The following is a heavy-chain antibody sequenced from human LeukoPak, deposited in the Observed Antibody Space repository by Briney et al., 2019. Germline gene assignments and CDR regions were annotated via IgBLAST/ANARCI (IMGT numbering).Heavy chain of an antibody. V-gene: IGHV3-11*01. CDR1: GFTFSDYY. J-gene: IGHJ4*02. CDR3: ARHDSSGYYHY. Sequence: PGGSLRLSCAASGFTFSDYYMSWIRQAPGKGLAWVSYISSGGSTIYYADSVKGRFTISRDNAKNSLYLQMNSLRAEDTAVYYCARHDSSGYYHYWGQGTLVTVSS. CDR2: ISSGGSTI. D-gene: IGHD3-22*01.